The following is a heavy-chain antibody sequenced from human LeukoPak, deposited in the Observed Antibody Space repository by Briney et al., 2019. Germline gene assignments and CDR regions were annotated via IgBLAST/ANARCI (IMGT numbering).Heavy chain of an antibody. CDR2: IIPIFGTA. CDR3: ARALAVAGIIDY. J-gene: IGHJ4*02. Sequence: ASVKVSCKASGGTFSSYAISWVRQAPGQGLEWMGGIIPIFGTANYAQKFQGRVTITADKSTSTAYMELSSLRSDDTAVYYCARALAVAGIIDYWGQGTLVTVSS. V-gene: IGHV1-69*06. D-gene: IGHD6-19*01. CDR1: GGTFSSYA.